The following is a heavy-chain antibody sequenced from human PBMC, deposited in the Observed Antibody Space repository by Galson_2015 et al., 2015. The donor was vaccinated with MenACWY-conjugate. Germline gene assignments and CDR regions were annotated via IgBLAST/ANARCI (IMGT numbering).Heavy chain of an antibody. CDR1: GFTFSSYW. CDR3: ARARGYYSYDAVDI. J-gene: IGHJ3*02. V-gene: IGHV3-74*01. Sequence: SLRLSCAASGFTFSSYWMHWVRQAPGKGLVWVSRISSDGSSTNYAESVKGRFTITRDNAKNTLYLQMNSLRAEDTAVYYCARARGYYSYDAVDIWGQGTMVTVSS. CDR2: ISSDGSST. D-gene: IGHD3-22*01.